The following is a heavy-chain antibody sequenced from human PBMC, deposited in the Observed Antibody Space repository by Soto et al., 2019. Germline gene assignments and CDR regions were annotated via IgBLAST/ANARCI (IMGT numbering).Heavy chain of an antibody. Sequence: PGGSLRLSCAASGFTFSSYAMHWVRQAPGKGLEWVAVISYDGSNKYYADSVKGRFTISRDNSKNTLYLQMNSLRAEDTAVYYCARDRWYGFDYWGQGTLVTVSS. J-gene: IGHJ4*02. CDR2: ISYDGSNK. CDR3: ARDRWYGFDY. V-gene: IGHV3-30-3*01. D-gene: IGHD6-13*01. CDR1: GFTFSSYA.